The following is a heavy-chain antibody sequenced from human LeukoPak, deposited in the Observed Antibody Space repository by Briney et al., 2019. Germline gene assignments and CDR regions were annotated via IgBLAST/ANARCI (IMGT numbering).Heavy chain of an antibody. CDR3: AREATTVTTPYYYYYYMDV. Sequence: SETLSLTCTVSGYSISSGYYWGWIRQPPGKGLGWIGSIYHSGSTYYNPSLKSRVTISVDTSKNQFSLKLSSVTAADTAVYYCAREATTVTTPYYYYYYMDVWGKGTTVTVSS. CDR2: IYHSGST. D-gene: IGHD4-11*01. J-gene: IGHJ6*03. CDR1: GYSISSGYY. V-gene: IGHV4-38-2*02.